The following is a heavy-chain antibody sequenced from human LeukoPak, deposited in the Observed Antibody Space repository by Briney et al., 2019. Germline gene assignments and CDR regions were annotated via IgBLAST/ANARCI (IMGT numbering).Heavy chain of an antibody. CDR1: GASVSSGSYY. CDR2: IYYNGNT. D-gene: IGHD1-26*01. Sequence: SETLSLTCTVSGASVSSGSYYWNWIRRPPGKGLEWIGYIYYNGNTNYSSSLKSRVTMSVDTSKNLFSLKVSSVTAADTAVYYCARGRSNYYGMDVWGQGTTVTVSS. CDR3: ARGRSNYYGMDV. V-gene: IGHV4-61*01. J-gene: IGHJ6*02.